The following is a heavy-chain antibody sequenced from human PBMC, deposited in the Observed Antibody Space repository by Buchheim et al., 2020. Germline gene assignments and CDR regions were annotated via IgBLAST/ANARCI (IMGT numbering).Heavy chain of an antibody. CDR3: AKARFGVVIIPYFDY. CDR1: GFTFSSYG. Sequence: QVQLVESGGGVVQPGRSLRLSCAASGFTFSSYGMHWVRQAPGKGLEWVAVISYDGSNKYYADSVKGRFTISRDNSKNTLYLQMNSLRAEDTAVYYCAKARFGVVIIPYFDYWGQGTL. V-gene: IGHV3-30*18. J-gene: IGHJ4*02. CDR2: ISYDGSNK. D-gene: IGHD3-3*01.